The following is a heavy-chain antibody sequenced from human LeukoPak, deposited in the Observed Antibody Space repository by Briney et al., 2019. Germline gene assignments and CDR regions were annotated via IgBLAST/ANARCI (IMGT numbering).Heavy chain of an antibody. CDR1: GFTFSSYA. V-gene: IGHV3-23*01. J-gene: IGHJ4*02. D-gene: IGHD2-2*01. Sequence: GGPLRLSCAASGFTFSSYAMSWVRQAPGKGLEWVSAISGSGGSTYYADSVKGRFTISRDNSKNTLYLQMNSLRAEDTAVYYCARLPRGYCSSTSCSYFDYWGQGTLVTVFS. CDR3: ARLPRGYCSSTSCSYFDY. CDR2: ISGSGGST.